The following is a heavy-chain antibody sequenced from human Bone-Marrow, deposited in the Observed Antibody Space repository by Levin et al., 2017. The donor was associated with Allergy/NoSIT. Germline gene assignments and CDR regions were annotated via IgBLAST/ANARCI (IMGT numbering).Heavy chain of an antibody. CDR3: ARSGFLEWLFPCYFDY. J-gene: IGHJ4*02. D-gene: IGHD3-3*01. Sequence: PGGSLRLSCAASGFTFSSYSMNWVRQAPGKGLEWVSSISSSSSYIYYADSVKGRFTISRDNAKNSLYLQMNSLRAEDTAVYYCARSGFLEWLFPCYFDYWGQGTLVTVSS. V-gene: IGHV3-21*01. CDR2: ISSSSSYI. CDR1: GFTFSSYS.